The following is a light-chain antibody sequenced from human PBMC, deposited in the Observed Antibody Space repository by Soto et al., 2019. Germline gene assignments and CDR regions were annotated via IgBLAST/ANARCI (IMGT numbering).Light chain of an antibody. V-gene: IGKV2D-29*01. CDR1: QSLLHSDGKTY. CDR3: KQNMFHPYS. CDR2: EVS. Sequence: VMTQTPLSLSVIPGQPASISCKSSQSLLHSDGKTYLYWYLQKPGQPPQLLIYEVSNRFSGVTDRFSGNGSGTDFTLRIRRVEAEDVGFYYCKQNMFHPYSFGQGTKLEIK. J-gene: IGKJ2*03.